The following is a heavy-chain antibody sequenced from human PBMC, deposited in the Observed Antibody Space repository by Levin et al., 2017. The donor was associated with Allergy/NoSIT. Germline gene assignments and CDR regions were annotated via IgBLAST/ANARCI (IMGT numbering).Heavy chain of an antibody. V-gene: IGHV3-21*05. Sequence: VSLRLSCAASGFTFSTHSMSWVRQTPRKGLEWVSYISPSSSDIYYADSVKGRFTISRDNAKNSLYLQMDSLRADDAAVYYCAKRGALDVWGQGTTVTVSS. J-gene: IGHJ6*02. CDR3: AKRGALDV. CDR2: ISPSSSDI. D-gene: IGHD3-16*01. CDR1: GFTFSTHS.